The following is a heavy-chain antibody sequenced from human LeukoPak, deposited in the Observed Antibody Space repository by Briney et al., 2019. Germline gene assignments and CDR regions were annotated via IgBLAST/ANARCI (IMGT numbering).Heavy chain of an antibody. J-gene: IGHJ4*02. CDR2: IIPLFHPP. V-gene: IGHV1-69*01. Sequence: SVKVSGKASGGTFNTYATTWVRQAPGQGLEYMGGIIPLFHPPHYAQKFQGRVTITADESTNTAYMHLNSLTSDDTAVYYCARRRIGAAGRIIEYWGQGTLVTVSS. D-gene: IGHD6-13*01. CDR1: GGTFNTYA. CDR3: ARRRIGAAGRIIEY.